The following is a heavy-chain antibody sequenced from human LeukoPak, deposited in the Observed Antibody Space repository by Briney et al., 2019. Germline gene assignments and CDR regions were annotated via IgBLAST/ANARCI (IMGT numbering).Heavy chain of an antibody. Sequence: SSETLSLTCTLSVYSISSGYYWGWIRQPPGKGLEWIGSIYQSGSTYYNPSLKSRVTISVDTSKNQFSLKLSSVTAADTAVYYCARVSGLGSPRRYYYYYMDVWGKGTTVTVSS. CDR2: IYQSGST. D-gene: IGHD1-26*01. J-gene: IGHJ6*03. V-gene: IGHV4-38-2*02. CDR3: ARVSGLGSPRRYYYYYMDV. CDR1: VYSISSGYY.